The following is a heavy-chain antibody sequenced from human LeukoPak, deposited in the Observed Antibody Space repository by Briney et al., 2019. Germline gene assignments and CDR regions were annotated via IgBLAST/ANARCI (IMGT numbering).Heavy chain of an antibody. CDR2: ISYDGSNK. CDR1: GFTFSSYG. Sequence: GGSLRLSCAASGFTFSSYGMHWVRQAPGKGLEWVAVISYDGSNKYYADSVKGRFTISRDNSKNSLYLQMNSLRAEDTALYYCAKDLRGYSYGFFDAFDIWGQGTMVTVSS. CDR3: AKDLRGYSYGFFDAFDI. D-gene: IGHD5-18*01. V-gene: IGHV3-30*18. J-gene: IGHJ3*02.